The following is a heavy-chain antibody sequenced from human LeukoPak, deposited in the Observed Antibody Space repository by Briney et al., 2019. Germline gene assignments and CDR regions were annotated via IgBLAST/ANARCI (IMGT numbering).Heavy chain of an antibody. CDR3: ARVSEYSSGYYHFDY. V-gene: IGHV1-2*02. D-gene: IGHD3-22*01. Sequence: GASVKVSCKASGYTFTGYYMHWVRQAPGQGLEWMGWINPNSGGTNYAQKFQGRVTMTRDTSISTAYMELRSLRSDDTAVYYCARVSEYSSGYYHFDYWGQGTLVTVSS. CDR2: INPNSGGT. CDR1: GYTFTGYY. J-gene: IGHJ4*02.